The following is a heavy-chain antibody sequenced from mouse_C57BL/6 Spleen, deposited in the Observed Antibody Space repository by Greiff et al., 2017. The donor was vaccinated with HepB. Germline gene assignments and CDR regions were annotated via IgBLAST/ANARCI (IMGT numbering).Heavy chain of an antibody. D-gene: IGHD2-5*01. CDR2: IYPGSGNT. V-gene: IGHV1-76*01. J-gene: IGHJ2*01. Sequence: QVHVKQSGAELVRPGASVKLSCKASGYTFTDYYINWVKQRPGQGLEWIARIYPGSGNTYYNEKFKGKATLTAEKSSSTAYMQLSSLTSEDSAVYFCAREGYSTFDYWGQGTTLTVSS. CDR3: AREGYSTFDY. CDR1: GYTFTDYY.